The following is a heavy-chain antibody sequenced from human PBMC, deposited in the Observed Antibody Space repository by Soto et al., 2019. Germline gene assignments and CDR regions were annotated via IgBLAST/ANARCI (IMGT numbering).Heavy chain of an antibody. CDR2: IWYDGGDM. CDR3: VRGSFCTTTTCYNLAWFAP. V-gene: IGHV3-33*04. D-gene: IGHD2-2*02. J-gene: IGHJ5*02. Sequence: VAVIWYDGGDMYYADSVKGRFTISRDNSKKTVFLQMNSLRAEDTAVYYCVRGSFCTTTTCYNLAWFAPWGQGTLVTVSS.